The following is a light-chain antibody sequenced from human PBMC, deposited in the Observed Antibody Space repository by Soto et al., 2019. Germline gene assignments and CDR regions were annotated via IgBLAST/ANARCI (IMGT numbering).Light chain of an antibody. CDR2: DAS. J-gene: IGKJ4*01. CDR3: QQRSNWPLT. CDR1: HSVRSH. Sequence: EVVLTQSPATLSLSPGERASRSCRASHSVRSHLAWYQQKPGQAPRLLIYDASNRATGIPARFSGSGSGTDFTLTISSLVPEDFAVYYCQQRSNWPLTFGGGTKVEIK. V-gene: IGKV3-11*01.